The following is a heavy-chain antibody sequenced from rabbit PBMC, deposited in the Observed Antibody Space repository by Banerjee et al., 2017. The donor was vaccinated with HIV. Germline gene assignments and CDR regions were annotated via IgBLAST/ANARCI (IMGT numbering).Heavy chain of an antibody. J-gene: IGHJ4*01. CDR1: GFSFSSSYY. CDR3: ARNFDL. Sequence: QEQLEESGGDLVKPEGSLTLTCTASGFSFSSSYYMCWVRQAPGKGLEWIACIYAGSSGYTYYASWAKGRFTISKTSSTTVTLQMTSLTAADTATYFCARNFDLWGPGTLVTVS. CDR2: IYAGSSGYT. V-gene: IGHV1S45*01.